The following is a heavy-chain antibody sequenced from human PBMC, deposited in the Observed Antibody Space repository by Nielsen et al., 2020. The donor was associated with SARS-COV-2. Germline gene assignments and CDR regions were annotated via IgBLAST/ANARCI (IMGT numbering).Heavy chain of an antibody. J-gene: IGHJ6*02. CDR3: ARDNWGRMDV. CDR2: IYTDGST. CDR1: GFTISTYV. V-gene: IGHV3-66*01. Sequence: GGSLRLSCVVSGFTISTYVMSWVRQAAGKGLDWVSVIYTDGSTSHADSVKGRFTISRDNSKNTLYLQMNSLRAEDTAVYYCARDNWGRMDVWGQGTTVTVSS. D-gene: IGHD7-27*01.